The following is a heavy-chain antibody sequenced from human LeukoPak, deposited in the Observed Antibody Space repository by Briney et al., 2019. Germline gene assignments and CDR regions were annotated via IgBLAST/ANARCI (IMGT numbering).Heavy chain of an antibody. CDR3: ARDRRYGDYVVWFDP. V-gene: IGHV3-30*04. D-gene: IGHD4-17*01. Sequence: GGSLRLSCAASGFTFSNYAMHWVRQAPGKGLEWVAVISYDGSNKYYADSVKGRFIISRDNSKNTLYLQMNSLRAEDTAVYYCARDRRYGDYVVWFDPWGQGTLVTVSS. CDR1: GFTFSNYA. J-gene: IGHJ5*02. CDR2: ISYDGSNK.